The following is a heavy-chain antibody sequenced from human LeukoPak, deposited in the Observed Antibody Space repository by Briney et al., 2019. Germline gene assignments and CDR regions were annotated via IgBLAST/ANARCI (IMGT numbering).Heavy chain of an antibody. D-gene: IGHD6-19*01. CDR3: ARDLRGVAISSGWYRGFGY. V-gene: IGHV1-69*13. Sequence: RASVKVSCKASGGTFSSYAISWVRQAPGQGLEWMGGIIPIFGTANYAQKFQGRVTITADESTSTAYMELSSLRSEDTAVYYCARDLRGVAISSGWYRGFGYWGQGTLVTVSS. CDR1: GGTFSSYA. CDR2: IIPIFGTA. J-gene: IGHJ4*02.